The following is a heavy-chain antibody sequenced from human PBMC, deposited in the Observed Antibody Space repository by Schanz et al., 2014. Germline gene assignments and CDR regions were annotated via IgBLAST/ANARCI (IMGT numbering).Heavy chain of an antibody. CDR3: ASSGAGYSSSWDFDY. D-gene: IGHD6-13*01. Sequence: QVQLVQSGAEVKKPGSSVKVSCKLSGGTFSSYTISWMRQAPGQGLEWMGKIIPILGIANYAQKFQGRVTITADKSTFTAYMDVSSLRSEDTAVYYCASSGAGYSSSWDFDYWGQGTLVTVSS. CDR2: IIPILGIA. J-gene: IGHJ4*02. CDR1: GGTFSSYT. V-gene: IGHV1-69*02.